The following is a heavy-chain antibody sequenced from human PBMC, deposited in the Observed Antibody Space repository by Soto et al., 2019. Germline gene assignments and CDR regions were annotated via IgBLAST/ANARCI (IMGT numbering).Heavy chain of an antibody. V-gene: IGHV4-39*01. CDR1: GGSISSSSYY. J-gene: IGHJ5*02. D-gene: IGHD3-9*01. CDR2: IYYSGST. CDR3: ARQKTGYYSTNWFDP. Sequence: SETLSLTCTVSGGSISSSSYYWGWIRQPPGKGLEWIGSIYYSGSTYYNPSLKSRVTISVDTSKNQFSLKLSSVTAADTAVYYCARQKTGYYSTNWFDPWGQGTLVTVSS.